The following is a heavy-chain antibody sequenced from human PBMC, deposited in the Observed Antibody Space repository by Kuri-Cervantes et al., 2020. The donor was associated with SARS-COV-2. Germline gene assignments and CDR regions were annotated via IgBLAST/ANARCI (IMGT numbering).Heavy chain of an antibody. CDR2: ISASSGNT. V-gene: IGHV1-18*01. Sequence: ASVKVSCKASGFTFASYDISWVRQAPGQGLEWMGRISASSGNTNYLQKFQGRVTVTTDASTSTAYMELMSLRSDDTAVYFCARGVPHDLEWLFFWFDPWGQGTLVTVSS. CDR3: ARGVPHDLEWLFFWFDP. D-gene: IGHD3-3*01. J-gene: IGHJ5*02. CDR1: GFTFASYD.